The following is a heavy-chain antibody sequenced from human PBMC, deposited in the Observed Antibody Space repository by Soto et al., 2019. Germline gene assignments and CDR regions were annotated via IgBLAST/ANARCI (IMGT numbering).Heavy chain of an antibody. CDR1: SGSITSGGFY. CDR3: ARGGTGDNWFDT. Sequence: QVLLQESGPGLVRPSQTLSITCAVPSGSITSGGFYWHWVRQRPGEGLEWNGYIFHSGSIYYNPFLRSRVSMSMDTSNDQFSLNLSSVTAADTAVYFCARGGTGDNWFDTWCQGTLVTVSS. J-gene: IGHJ5*02. V-gene: IGHV4-31*02. CDR2: IFHSGSI. D-gene: IGHD2-8*02.